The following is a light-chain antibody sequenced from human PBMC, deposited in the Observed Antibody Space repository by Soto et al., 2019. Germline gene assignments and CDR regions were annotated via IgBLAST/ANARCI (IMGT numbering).Light chain of an antibody. CDR2: DAS. Sequence: DIQMAQSPSSLSAFVGDRVTVTCQASQDIRKQLNWYQQQPGKAPKLLIYDASSLERGVPSRFSGSGSGTAFILTIDNLQPEDAAMYYCQHFASLPYSFGQGTKLEI. V-gene: IGKV1-33*01. CDR1: QDIRKQ. J-gene: IGKJ2*03. CDR3: QHFASLPYS.